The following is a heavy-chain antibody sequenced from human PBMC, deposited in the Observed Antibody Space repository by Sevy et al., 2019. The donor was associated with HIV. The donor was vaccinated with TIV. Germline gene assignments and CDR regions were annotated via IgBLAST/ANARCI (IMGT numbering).Heavy chain of an antibody. CDR3: ASPGGYRCCSLLDN. V-gene: IGHV1-2*02. CDR1: GYTFTDYF. D-gene: IGHD5-18*01. J-gene: IGHJ4*02. Sequence: ATVKVSCKASGYTFTDYFMHWVRQAPGQGLEWMGWINPNSGDTKYAQKFQGRVTVTRDTSIRTAYMELSSLRFDDTAVYYCASPGGYRCCSLLDNWGQGTLVTVSS. CDR2: INPNSGDT.